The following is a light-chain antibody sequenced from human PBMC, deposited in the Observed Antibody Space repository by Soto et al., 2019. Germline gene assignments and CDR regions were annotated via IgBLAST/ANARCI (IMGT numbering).Light chain of an antibody. CDR1: QSISSK. J-gene: IGKJ4*01. CDR3: QEYNSWRPIT. CDR2: AAS. Sequence: EIMMTQSPATLSVSQGERATLSCRASQSISSKLAWYQQKPGQAPRLLIYAASTRATGIPVRFSGSGSGTEFTLTITGLQSEDFAVYYCQEYNSWRPITFGGGTKVDIK. V-gene: IGKV3-15*01.